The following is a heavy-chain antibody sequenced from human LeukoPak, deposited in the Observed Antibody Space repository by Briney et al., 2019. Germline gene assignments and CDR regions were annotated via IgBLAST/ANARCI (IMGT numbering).Heavy chain of an antibody. CDR2: IYHSGST. J-gene: IGHJ3*02. CDR3: ARETDCSSTSCYTNAFDI. D-gene: IGHD2-2*02. Sequence: PSETLSLTCTVSGYSISSGYYWDWIRQPPGKGLEWIGSIYHSGSTYYNPSLKSRVTISVDTYKNQFSLKLSSVTAADTAVYYCARETDCSSTSCYTNAFDIWGQGTMVTVSS. V-gene: IGHV4-38-2*02. CDR1: GYSISSGYY.